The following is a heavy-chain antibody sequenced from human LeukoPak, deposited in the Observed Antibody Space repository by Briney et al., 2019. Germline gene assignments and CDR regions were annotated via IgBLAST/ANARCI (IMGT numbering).Heavy chain of an antibody. Sequence: SETLSLTCAVSGGSFSGYYWSWIRQPPGKGLEWIGEITHRGSTNYDPSLKSRVTISVDTSKNQFSLKLNSVTAADTAVYYCARGGTAVIAPYAFDIWGQGTMVTVSS. D-gene: IGHD4-23*01. CDR2: ITHRGST. J-gene: IGHJ3*02. CDR1: GGSFSGYY. V-gene: IGHV4-34*01. CDR3: ARGGTAVIAPYAFDI.